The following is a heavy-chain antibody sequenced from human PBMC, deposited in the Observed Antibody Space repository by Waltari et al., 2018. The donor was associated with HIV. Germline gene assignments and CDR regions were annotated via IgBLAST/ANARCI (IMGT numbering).Heavy chain of an antibody. CDR3: ATSRTFDY. CDR1: GFMFTSYW. Sequence: EVLLVESGGGLVQPGGSLRLSCTASGFMFTSYWMRWVRQAPGKGRERGANIKQDGSEKYYVDSVKGRFTISRENAKNSLYLQMNSLRAEDTAMYYCATSRTFDYWGQGTLVTVSS. V-gene: IGHV3-7*01. J-gene: IGHJ4*02. D-gene: IGHD2-2*01. CDR2: IKQDGSEK.